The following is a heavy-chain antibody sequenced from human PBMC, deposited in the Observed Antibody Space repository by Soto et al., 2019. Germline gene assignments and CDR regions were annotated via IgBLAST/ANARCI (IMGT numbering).Heavy chain of an antibody. J-gene: IGHJ4*02. CDR2: ITSTGSST. CDR1: GFFFSDYA. D-gene: IGHD3-3*01. CDR3: AKGVECYIVSSFDY. V-gene: IGHV3-23*01. Sequence: EVQLLESGGGVVQPGGSLRLSCAASGFFFSDYAMTWVRQAPGKGLEWVSAITSTGSSTYFADSVKGRITISRDNSNNTLSLQMDRLRAEDTAIFYCAKGVECYIVSSFDYWGQGVLVTVSS.